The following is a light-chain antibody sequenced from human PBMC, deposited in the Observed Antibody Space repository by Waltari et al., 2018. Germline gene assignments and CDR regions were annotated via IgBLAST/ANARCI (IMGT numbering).Light chain of an antibody. CDR1: QSVGGT. Sequence: EIVLTQSPGTLSLSPGERATLPCRASQSVGGTLAWYQQKPGQAPRLLMYGTSIRAPGTPDRFSGTGSGTDFSLTISRLEPEDFAVYYCQHYVRLPATFGQGTKVEIK. CDR3: QHYVRLPAT. J-gene: IGKJ1*01. CDR2: GTS. V-gene: IGKV3-20*01.